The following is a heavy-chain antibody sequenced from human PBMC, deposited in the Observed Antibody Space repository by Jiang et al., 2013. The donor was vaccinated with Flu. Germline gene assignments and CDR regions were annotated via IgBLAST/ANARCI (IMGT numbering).Heavy chain of an antibody. V-gene: IGHV4-39*07. CDR3: ARGTLSGQDMYYFDY. Sequence: GLVKPSETLSLTCSVSGDSISSSNYVLGLDPPAPREGAGVDWEYLLHGSTYXNPSVKSRIAISIDTSRNHFSLKLTSVTAADTAVYYCARGTLSGQDMYYFDYWGQGTLVTVSS. CDR1: GDSISSSNYV. J-gene: IGHJ4*02. CDR2: LLHGST. D-gene: IGHD2/OR15-2a*01.